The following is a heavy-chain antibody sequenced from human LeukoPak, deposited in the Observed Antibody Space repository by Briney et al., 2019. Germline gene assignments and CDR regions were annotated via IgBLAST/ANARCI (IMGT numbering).Heavy chain of an antibody. CDR3: ARPDFWSGYYEAGGDY. CDR1: GYTFTSCD. CDR2: MNPNGGNT. D-gene: IGHD3-3*01. J-gene: IGHJ4*02. V-gene: IGHV1-8*01. Sequence: ASVKVSCKASGYTFTSCDINWVRQATGQGLEWMGWMNPNGGNTGYAQKFQGRVTMTRNTSISTAYMELSSLRSEDTAVYYCARPDFWSGYYEAGGDYWGQGTLVTVSS.